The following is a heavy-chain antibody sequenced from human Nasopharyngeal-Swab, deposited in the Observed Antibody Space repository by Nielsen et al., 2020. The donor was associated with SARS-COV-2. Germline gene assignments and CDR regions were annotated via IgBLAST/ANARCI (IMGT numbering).Heavy chain of an antibody. CDR1: GYSFRTYG. CDR3: VRDTPAMFAY. CDR2: IDSSSPTI. V-gene: IGHV3-23*01. J-gene: IGHJ4*02. Sequence: GESLKISCVASGYSFRTYGMSWVRQAPGKGLEWVSFIDSSSPTIYYADSVKGRFTISRDNSRNTVFLQMNSLRADDTAVYYCVRDTPAMFAYWGQGMLVTVSS.